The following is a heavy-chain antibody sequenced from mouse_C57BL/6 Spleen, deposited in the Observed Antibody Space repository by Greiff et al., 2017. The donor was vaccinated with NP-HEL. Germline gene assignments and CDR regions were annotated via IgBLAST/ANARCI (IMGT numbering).Heavy chain of an antibody. V-gene: IGHV1-80*01. CDR3: ARRRLGRGDFDY. Sequence: QVQLKESGAELVKPGASVKISCKASGYAFSSYWMSWVKQRPGKGLEWIGQIYPGDGDTNYNGKFKGKATLTADKSSSTAYMQLSSLTSEDSAVYFCARRRLGRGDFDYWGQGTTLTVSS. J-gene: IGHJ2*01. CDR2: IYPGDGDT. CDR1: GYAFSSYW. D-gene: IGHD4-1*01.